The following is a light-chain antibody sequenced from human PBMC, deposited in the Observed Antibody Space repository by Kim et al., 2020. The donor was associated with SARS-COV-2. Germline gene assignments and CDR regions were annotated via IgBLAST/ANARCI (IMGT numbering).Light chain of an antibody. CDR2: DTT. V-gene: IGLV7-46*01. J-gene: IGLJ2*01. CDR1: TGAVTSGHY. CDR3: LLSYTDTRI. Sequence: QAVVTQEPSLTVSPGGTVTLTCGSSTGAVTSGHYPYWFQQKPGQAPRTLIYDTTNKHSWTPARFSGSLLGGKAALTLSGAQPEDEADYYCLLSYTDTRIFGGGTQLTVL.